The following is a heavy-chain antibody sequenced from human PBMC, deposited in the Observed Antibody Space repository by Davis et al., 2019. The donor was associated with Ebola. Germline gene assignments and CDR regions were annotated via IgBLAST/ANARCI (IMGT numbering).Heavy chain of an antibody. Sequence: GESLKISCAVSEFMFSNNWMTWVRQAPGKGLEWVASIKPDGGETFYVDSVKGRFTISRDNAKNSLYLQMNSLRAGDTAVYYCARASPNICSSTSCYGSGFDYWGQGTLVTVSS. D-gene: IGHD2-2*01. CDR1: EFMFSNNW. V-gene: IGHV3-7*03. CDR3: ARASPNICSSTSCYGSGFDY. CDR2: IKPDGGET. J-gene: IGHJ4*02.